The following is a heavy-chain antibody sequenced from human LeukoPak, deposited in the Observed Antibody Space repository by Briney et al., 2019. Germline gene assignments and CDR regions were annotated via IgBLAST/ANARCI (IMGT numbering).Heavy chain of an antibody. J-gene: IGHJ4*02. Sequence: PSETLSLTCIVSGYSISSGYYWDWIRQPPGKGLEWIGSIYHSGTTYYNPSLQSRVTISVDTSKNQFSLKLSSVTAADTAVYYCARDKNWVFDYWGQGTLVTVSS. CDR1: GYSISSGYY. CDR2: IYHSGTT. D-gene: IGHD7-27*01. CDR3: ARDKNWVFDY. V-gene: IGHV4-38-2*02.